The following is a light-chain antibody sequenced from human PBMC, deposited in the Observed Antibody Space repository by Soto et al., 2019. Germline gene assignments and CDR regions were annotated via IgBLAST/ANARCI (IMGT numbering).Light chain of an antibody. J-gene: IGKJ5*01. CDR1: QSVNRDY. V-gene: IGKV3-20*01. CDR3: QQYGSSPIT. Sequence: EIVLTQSPGTLSLSPGERATLSCRASQSVNRDYLAWYHQKPGQPPRLLIYAASSRATGIPDRFSGSGYGTDFTLTIIRLDPKDVAVYYCQQYGSSPITFGQGSQLEIK. CDR2: AAS.